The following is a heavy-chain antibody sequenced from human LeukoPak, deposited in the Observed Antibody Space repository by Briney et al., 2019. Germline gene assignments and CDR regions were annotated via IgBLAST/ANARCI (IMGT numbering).Heavy chain of an antibody. CDR3: ARDYYDSSGYYYEGDY. Sequence: SETLSLTCAVYGGSFSGYYWSWIRQPPGKGLEWIGEINHSGSTNYNPSLKSRVTISVDTSKNQFSLKLSSVTAADTAVYYCARDYYDSSGYYYEGDYWGQGTLVTVSS. V-gene: IGHV4-34*01. CDR2: INHSGST. CDR1: GGSFSGYY. D-gene: IGHD3-22*01. J-gene: IGHJ4*02.